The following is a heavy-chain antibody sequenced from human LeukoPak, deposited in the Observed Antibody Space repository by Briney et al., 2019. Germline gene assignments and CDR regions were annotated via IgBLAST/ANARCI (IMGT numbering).Heavy chain of an antibody. Sequence: GGSLRLSCAASGFTFSNAWMSWVRQAPGKGLEWVGRIKSKTDSGTTDYAAPVKGRFTISRDDSKNTLYLQMNSLRAEDTAVYYCAKDSFTDYGGNAPLDYWGQGTLVTVSS. J-gene: IGHJ4*02. CDR3: AKDSFTDYGGNAPLDY. CDR2: IKSKTDSGTT. CDR1: GFTFSNAW. D-gene: IGHD4-23*01. V-gene: IGHV3-15*01.